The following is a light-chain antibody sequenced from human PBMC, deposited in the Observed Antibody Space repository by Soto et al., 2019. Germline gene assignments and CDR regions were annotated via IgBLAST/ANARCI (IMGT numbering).Light chain of an antibody. V-gene: IGKV3-20*01. CDR2: DAS. J-gene: IGKJ1*01. CDR3: QQYGNSPWT. Sequence: EIVLTQSPGALSLSLGERATLSCRASQSVKSSYLAWYRQKPGQTPRLLIYDASTRATGIPDRFSGSGSGTDFTLTISRLEPEDFAVYYCQQYGNSPWTFGQGTKVDIK. CDR1: QSVKSSY.